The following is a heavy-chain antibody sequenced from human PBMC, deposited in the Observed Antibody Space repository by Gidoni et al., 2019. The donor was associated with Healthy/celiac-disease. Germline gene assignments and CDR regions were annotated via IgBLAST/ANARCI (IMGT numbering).Heavy chain of an antibody. J-gene: IGHJ4*02. CDR3: ARLPEGIAVAGDY. V-gene: IGHV4-39*01. Sequence: QLQPQESGPGLVKPSATLSLTCAVSGGSISSSSYYWRWLRQPPGKGLEGIGSIYYSGSTYYNPSLKSRVTIAVDTSKNQFSRKLSSVTAADTAVYYCARLPEGIAVAGDYWGQGTLVTVSS. D-gene: IGHD6-19*01. CDR1: GGSISSSSYY. CDR2: IYYSGST.